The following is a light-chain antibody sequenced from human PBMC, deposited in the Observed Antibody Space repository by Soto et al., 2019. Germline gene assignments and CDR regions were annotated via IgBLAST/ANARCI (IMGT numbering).Light chain of an antibody. J-gene: IGLJ2*01. V-gene: IGLV6-57*01. CDR2: EDN. Sequence: NFMLTQPHSVSESPGKTVTISCTRTSGSIASNYVHWYQQRPGTSPTTVIYEDNQRPSGVPDRFSGSIDSSSNSASLTISGLKTEDEADYYCQSYDPTTHVVFGGGTKLTVL. CDR1: SGSIASNY. CDR3: QSYDPTTHVV.